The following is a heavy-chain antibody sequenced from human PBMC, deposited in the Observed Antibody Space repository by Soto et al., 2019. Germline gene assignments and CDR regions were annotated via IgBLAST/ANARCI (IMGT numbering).Heavy chain of an antibody. CDR3: ARDRGDSGSYSLDT. J-gene: IGHJ5*02. V-gene: IGHV4-4*02. CDR1: GVSISISNW. Sequence: SATXSLTCSFSGVSISISNWWSCFRQPPGKGLEWIGEIYHSGSTNYNPSLKSRVTISVDKSKNQFSLKLSSVTAADTAVYYCARDRGDSGSYSLDTWGQGTLVTVSS. D-gene: IGHD1-26*01. CDR2: IYHSGST.